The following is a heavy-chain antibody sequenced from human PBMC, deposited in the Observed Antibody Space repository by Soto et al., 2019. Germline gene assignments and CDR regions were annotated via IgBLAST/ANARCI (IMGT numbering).Heavy chain of an antibody. CDR3: AREPRYCRGGSCSITGDAFDI. CDR1: GLIVSSTY. J-gene: IGHJ3*02. V-gene: IGHV3-66*01. Sequence: EVQLVESGGGLVQPGGSLRLSCAASGLIVSSTYMSWVRQAPGKGLEWVSAISNGGDTHYADSVKGRFSLSRDISNNTLHLQMSSLRVEDTAVYYCAREPRYCRGGSCSITGDAFDIWGQGTMVTVSS. D-gene: IGHD2-15*01. CDR2: ISNGGDT.